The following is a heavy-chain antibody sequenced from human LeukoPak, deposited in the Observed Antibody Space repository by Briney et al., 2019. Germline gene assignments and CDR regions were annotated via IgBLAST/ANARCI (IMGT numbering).Heavy chain of an antibody. V-gene: IGHV3-73*01. Sequence: GGSLRLSCAASGFTFSGSAMHWVRQASGKGLEWLGRIRSKADSYTTAYAASVKGRVIVSRDDSKNTAYLQMNSLKTEDTAVYYCRAAADLNDYWGQRTLVTVSS. CDR3: RAAADLNDY. D-gene: IGHD6-13*01. J-gene: IGHJ4*02. CDR1: GFTFSGSA. CDR2: IRSKADSYTT.